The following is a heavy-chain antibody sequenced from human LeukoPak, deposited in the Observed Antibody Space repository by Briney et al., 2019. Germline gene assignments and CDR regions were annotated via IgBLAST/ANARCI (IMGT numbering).Heavy chain of an antibody. CDR3: ARDRDRDIIGDGMDV. CDR1: GFTFSNYA. J-gene: IGHJ6*04. D-gene: IGHD2-15*01. V-gene: IGHV3-30-3*01. Sequence: GGSLRLSCAASGFTFSNYAMHWVRQAPVKGLEWVAVISYDGNNKYNADSVNARFTISRDNSKNTLYLQMNSLRAEDTAVYYCARDRDRDIIGDGMDVWGKGTTVTVSS. CDR2: ISYDGNNK.